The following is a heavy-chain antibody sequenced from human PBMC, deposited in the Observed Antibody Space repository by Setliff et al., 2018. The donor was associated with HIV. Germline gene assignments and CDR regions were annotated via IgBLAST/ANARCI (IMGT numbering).Heavy chain of an antibody. CDR3: ASRHPLAGRTFDQ. CDR1: GGSINSGEYY. V-gene: IGHV4-31*03. Sequence: SETLSLTCTVSGGSINSGEYYWSWSRQHPGKGLEWIGYIYYTGDTYYNPPLKSRVTMSIDTSKNQFSLRLSSVTAADTAVYYCASRHPLAGRTFDQWGPGTLVTVSS. J-gene: IGHJ4*02. D-gene: IGHD6-19*01. CDR2: IYYTGDT.